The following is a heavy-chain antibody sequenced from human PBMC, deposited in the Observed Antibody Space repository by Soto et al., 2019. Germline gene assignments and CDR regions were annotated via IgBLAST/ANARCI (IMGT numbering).Heavy chain of an antibody. CDR1: GFTFSSYG. CDR2: IWYDGSNK. Sequence: QVQLVESGGGVVQPGRSLRLSCAASGFTFSSYGMHWVRQAPGKGLEWVAVIWYDGSNKYYADSVKGRFTISRDNSKNTLYLQMNCLRAEDTAVYYCARGVVWFGELSAYFDYWGQGTLVTVSS. V-gene: IGHV3-33*01. D-gene: IGHD3-10*01. J-gene: IGHJ4*02. CDR3: ARGVVWFGELSAYFDY.